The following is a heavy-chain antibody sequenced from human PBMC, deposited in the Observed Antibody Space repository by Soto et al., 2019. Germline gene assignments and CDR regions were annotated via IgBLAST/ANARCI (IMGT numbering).Heavy chain of an antibody. J-gene: IGHJ6*02. Sequence: GGSLRLSCAAPGFTFSSYAMHWVRQAPGKGLEWVAVISYDGSNKYYADSVKGRFTISRDNSKNTLYLQMNSLRAEDTAVYYCARDETGRNYYYGMDVWGQGTTVTVSS. CDR3: ARDETGRNYYYGMDV. CDR2: ISYDGSNK. V-gene: IGHV3-30-3*01. CDR1: GFTFSSYA.